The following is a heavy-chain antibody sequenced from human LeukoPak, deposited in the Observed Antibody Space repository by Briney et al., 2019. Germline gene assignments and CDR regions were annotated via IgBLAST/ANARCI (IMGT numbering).Heavy chain of an antibody. V-gene: IGHV3-23*01. CDR1: GYTFYNYA. J-gene: IGHJ4*02. D-gene: IGHD5-24*01. Sequence: PGGSLRLSCTASGYTFYNYAMSWVRQAPGRGLEWVSSISGSGAGTYYADSVKGRFTISRDNSKNTLYLQVNSLRAEDTAVYYCAKHGGGGGYKYFDYWGQGTLVTVSS. CDR2: ISGSGAGT. CDR3: AKHGGGGGYKYFDY.